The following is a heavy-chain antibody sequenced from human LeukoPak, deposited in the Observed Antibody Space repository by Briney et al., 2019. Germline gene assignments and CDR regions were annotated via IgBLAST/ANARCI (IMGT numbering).Heavy chain of an antibody. CDR3: ARVRAAAGTPPYYYYGMDV. CDR2: IYYSGST. V-gene: IGHV4-59*01. CDR1: GGSISSYY. J-gene: IGHJ6*02. Sequence: SETLSLTCTVSGGSISSYYWSWIRQPPGKGLEWIGYIYYSGSTNYNPSLKSRVTISVDMSKNQFSLKLSSVTAADTAVYYCARVRAAAGTPPYYYYGMDVWGQGTTVTVSS. D-gene: IGHD6-13*01.